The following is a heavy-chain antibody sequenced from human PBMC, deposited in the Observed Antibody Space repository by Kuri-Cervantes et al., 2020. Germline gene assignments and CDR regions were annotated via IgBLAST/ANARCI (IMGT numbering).Heavy chain of an antibody. Sequence: GSLRLSCTVSGGPISSSSYYWGWIRQPPGKGLEWIGSIYYSGSTYYNPSLKSRVTISVDTSKNQFSLRLSSVAAADATVYYCARLHYLYGMDVWGQGTTVTVSS. V-gene: IGHV4-39*01. CDR2: IYYSGST. CDR1: GGPISSSSYY. J-gene: IGHJ6*02. D-gene: IGHD3-10*01. CDR3: ARLHYLYGMDV.